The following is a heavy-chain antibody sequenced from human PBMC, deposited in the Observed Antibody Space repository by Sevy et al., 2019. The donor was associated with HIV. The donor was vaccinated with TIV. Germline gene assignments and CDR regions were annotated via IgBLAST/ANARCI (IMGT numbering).Heavy chain of an antibody. D-gene: IGHD6-13*01. CDR2: IYYSGST. Sequence: SETLSLTCTVSGGSISSSSDYWGWIRQPPGKGLEWIGSIYYSGSTYYNPSLKSRVTISVDTSKNQFSLKLSSVTAADTAVYYCARRAAPLERSPFDYWGQGTLVTVSS. V-gene: IGHV4-39*01. J-gene: IGHJ4*02. CDR1: GGSISSSSDY. CDR3: ARRAAPLERSPFDY.